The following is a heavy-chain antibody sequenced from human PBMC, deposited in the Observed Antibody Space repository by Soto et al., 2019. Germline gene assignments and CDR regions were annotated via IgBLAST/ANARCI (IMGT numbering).Heavy chain of an antibody. CDR2: IYWDDDK. D-gene: IGHD1-26*01. CDR3: AHRREGATVCDY. V-gene: IGHV2-5*02. Sequence: QITLKESGPTLVKPTQTLTLTCTFSGFSLSTSGVGVGWIRQPPGKALEWLALIYWDDDKRYWPSLKSRLNVNKDTSKQQVALTMTNMDPVDTATYYCAHRREGATVCDYWGQGTLVTVSS. CDR1: GFSLSTSGVG. J-gene: IGHJ4*02.